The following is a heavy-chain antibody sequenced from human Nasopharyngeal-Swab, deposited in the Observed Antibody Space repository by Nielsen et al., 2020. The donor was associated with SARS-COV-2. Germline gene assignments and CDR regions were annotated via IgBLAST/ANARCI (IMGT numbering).Heavy chain of an antibody. CDR2: IIPISGTR. CDR1: GGTFSSYT. J-gene: IGHJ4*02. Sequence: SVKVSCKTSGGTFSSYTITWIRQAPGQGLEWMGGIIPISGTRNYAPKFQGRVTITADESTSTAYMELSSLRSEDTAVYYCARASRQYYDSGGYYFTYWGQGTLVTVSS. V-gene: IGHV1-69*13. CDR3: ARASRQYYDSGGYYFTY. D-gene: IGHD3-22*01.